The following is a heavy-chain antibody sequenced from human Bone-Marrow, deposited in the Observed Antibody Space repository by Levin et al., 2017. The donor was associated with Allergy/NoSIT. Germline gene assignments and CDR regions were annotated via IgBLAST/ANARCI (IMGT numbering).Heavy chain of an antibody. V-gene: IGHV3-9*01. Sequence: SCEASGFRFGDYAMHWVRQAPGKGLEWVSCISWNSDVRGYADSVKGRFTISRDNARNSLYLQMNSLRDEDTAIYYCAKNIGLGETTYGLDVWGQGTTVTVSS. CDR3: AKNIGLGETTYGLDV. D-gene: IGHD3-10*01. CDR2: ISWNSDVR. J-gene: IGHJ6*02. CDR1: GFRFGDYA.